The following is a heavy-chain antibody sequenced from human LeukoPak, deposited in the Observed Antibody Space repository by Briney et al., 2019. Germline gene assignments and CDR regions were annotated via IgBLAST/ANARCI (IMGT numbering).Heavy chain of an antibody. CDR1: GFTFSPYA. J-gene: IGHJ4*02. D-gene: IGHD3-9*01. Sequence: PGRSLRLSCAASGFTFSPYAMHWVRQPPGKGVEGMAVMSADGNNIYYADSVKGRFTISRDNSKNTLYLQMNSLRAEDAALYYCARDLRKLRYFDYWGRGTLVTVSS. CDR3: ARDLRKLRYFDY. V-gene: IGHV3-30-3*01. CDR2: MSADGNNI.